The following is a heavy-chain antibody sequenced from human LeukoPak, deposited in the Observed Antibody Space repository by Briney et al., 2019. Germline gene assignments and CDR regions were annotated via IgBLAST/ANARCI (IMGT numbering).Heavy chain of an antibody. J-gene: IGHJ4*02. CDR2: IYTSGST. Sequence: PSETLSLTCTVSGGSISSYYWSWIRQPPGKGLEWIGYIYTSGSTNYNPSLKSRVTISVDTSKNQFSLKLSSVTAAATAVYYCAGFIAAAGVDYWGQVTLVTVSS. CDR3: AGFIAAAGVDY. D-gene: IGHD6-13*01. V-gene: IGHV4-4*09. CDR1: GGSISSYY.